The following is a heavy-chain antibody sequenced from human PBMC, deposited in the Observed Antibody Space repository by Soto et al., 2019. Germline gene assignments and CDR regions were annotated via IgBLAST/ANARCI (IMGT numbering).Heavy chain of an antibody. D-gene: IGHD2-15*01. V-gene: IGHV1-2*02. Sequence: ASVKVSCKASGYTFTVYYMHWVRQAPGQGLEWMGWINPNSGGTNYAQKLQGRVTMTRDTSTSTAYMELRSLRSDDTAVYYCARTWSPGYYYMDVWGKGTTVTVSS. CDR3: ARTWSPGYYYMDV. CDR1: GYTFTVYY. J-gene: IGHJ6*03. CDR2: INPNSGGT.